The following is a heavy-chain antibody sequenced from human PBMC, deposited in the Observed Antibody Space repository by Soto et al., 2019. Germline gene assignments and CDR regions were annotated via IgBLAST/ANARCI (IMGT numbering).Heavy chain of an antibody. Sequence: SETLSLTCTVSGGSVSSGSYYWSWIRQPPGKGLEWIGYIYYSGSTNYNPSLKSRVTISVDTSKNQFSLKLSSVTAADTAVYYCARAYDSSGYDPSWFAPWGQGTLVTVSS. D-gene: IGHD3-22*01. CDR1: GGSVSSGSYY. CDR3: ARAYDSSGYDPSWFAP. J-gene: IGHJ5*02. CDR2: IYYSGST. V-gene: IGHV4-61*01.